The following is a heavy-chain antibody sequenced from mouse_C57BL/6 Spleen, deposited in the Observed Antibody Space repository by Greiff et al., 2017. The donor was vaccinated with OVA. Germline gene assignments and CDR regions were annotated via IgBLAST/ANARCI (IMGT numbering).Heavy chain of an antibody. CDR3: ARVGSGAMDY. CDR1: GYAFTNYL. V-gene: IGHV1-54*01. D-gene: IGHD3-3*01. CDR2: INPGSGGT. Sequence: QVQLQQSGAELVRPGTSVKVSCKASGYAFTNYLIEWVKQRPGQGLEWIGVINPGSGGTNYNEKFKGKATLTADKSSSTAYMQLSSLTSEVSAVYFCARVGSGAMDYWGQGTSVTVSS. J-gene: IGHJ4*01.